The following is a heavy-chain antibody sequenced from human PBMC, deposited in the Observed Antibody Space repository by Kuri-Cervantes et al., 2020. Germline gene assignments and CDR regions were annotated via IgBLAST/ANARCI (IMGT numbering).Heavy chain of an antibody. D-gene: IGHD6-13*01. V-gene: IGHV3-30*19. CDR1: GFTFSSYG. Sequence: GESLKISCAASGFTFSSYGMHWVRQAPGKGLEWVAVISYDGSNKYYADSVKGRFTISRDNAKNSLYLQMNSLRAEDTAVYYCARGDSSSWFDYCYYGMDVWGQGTTVTVSS. J-gene: IGHJ6*02. CDR2: ISYDGSNK. CDR3: ARGDSSSWFDYCYYGMDV.